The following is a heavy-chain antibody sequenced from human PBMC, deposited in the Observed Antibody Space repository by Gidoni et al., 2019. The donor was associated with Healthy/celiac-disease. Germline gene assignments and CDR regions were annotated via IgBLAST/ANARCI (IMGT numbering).Heavy chain of an antibody. CDR2: ISGSGGST. CDR1: GFTFSSYA. J-gene: IGHJ6*02. CDR3: AKDRGGLLLDYYGMDV. V-gene: IGHV3-23*04. D-gene: IGHD2-15*01. Sequence: EVQLVESGGGLVQPGGSLRLSCAASGFTFSSYAMSWVRQAPGKGLEWVSAISGSGGSTYYADSVKGRFTISRDNSKNTLYLQMNSLRAEDTAVYYCAKDRGGLLLDYYGMDVWGQGTTVTVSS.